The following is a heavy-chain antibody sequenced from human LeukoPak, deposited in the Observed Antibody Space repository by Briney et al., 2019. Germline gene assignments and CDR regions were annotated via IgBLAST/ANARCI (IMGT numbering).Heavy chain of an antibody. J-gene: IGHJ4*02. CDR2: ISGSGGST. V-gene: IGHV3-23*01. CDR3: AKALEGLSRYYLDY. Sequence: GGSLRLSCAASGFTFSSYAMSWVRQAPGKGLEWVSAISGSGGSTYYADSVKGRFTISRDNSKNTLYLQMNSLRAEDTAVYYCAKALEGLSRYYLDYWGQGTLVTVSS. CDR1: GFTFSSYA.